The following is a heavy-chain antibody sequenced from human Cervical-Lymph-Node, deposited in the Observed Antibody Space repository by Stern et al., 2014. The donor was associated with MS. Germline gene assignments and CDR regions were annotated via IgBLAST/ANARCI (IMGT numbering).Heavy chain of an antibody. CDR3: ARQDQRLVTFDN. V-gene: IGHV3-30*04. J-gene: IGHJ4*02. CDR1: GIAFSGYA. D-gene: IGHD6-13*01. CDR2: ISYDGTSI. Sequence: VQLVESGGRVVQPGGSLRLSCAASGIAFSGYAMNWVRQAPGKGLEWVSVISYDGTSIYYTDSVRGRFTISRDNSKTTLYLQLSSLRPEDTAVYYCARQDQRLVTFDNWGQGTLVTVSS.